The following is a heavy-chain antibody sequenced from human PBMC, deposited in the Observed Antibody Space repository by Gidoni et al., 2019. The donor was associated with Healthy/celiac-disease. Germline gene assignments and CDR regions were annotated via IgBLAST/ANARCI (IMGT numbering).Heavy chain of an antibody. CDR2: INHSGST. CDR1: GGSFSGYY. CDR3: ARDLFSGSYNY. D-gene: IGHD1-26*01. Sequence: QVQLQQWGAGLLKPSETLSLTCAVYGGSFSGYYWSWIRQPPGKGLEWIGEINHSGSTNYNPSRKSRVTISVDTSKNQFSLKLSSVTAADTAVYYCARDLFSGSYNYWGQGTLVTVSS. V-gene: IGHV4-34*01. J-gene: IGHJ4*02.